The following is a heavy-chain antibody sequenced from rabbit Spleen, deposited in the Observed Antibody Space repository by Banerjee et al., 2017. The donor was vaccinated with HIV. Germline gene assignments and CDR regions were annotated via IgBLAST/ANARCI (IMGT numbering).Heavy chain of an antibody. D-gene: IGHD1-1*01. CDR1: GVSFSISSY. V-gene: IGHV1S40*01. J-gene: IGHJ6*01. CDR3: ARDTSSSFSSYGMDL. CDR2: IDTGSSGFT. Sequence: QSLEESGGDLVKPGASPTLTCTASGVSFSISSYMCWVRQAPGKGLEWIACIDTGSSGFTYFATWAKGRFTCSKTSSTTVTLQMTRLTAADTATYFCARDTSSSFSSYGMDLWGQGTLVTVS.